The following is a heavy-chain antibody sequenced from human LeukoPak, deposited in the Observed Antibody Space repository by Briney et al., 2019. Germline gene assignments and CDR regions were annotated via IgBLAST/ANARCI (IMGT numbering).Heavy chain of an antibody. D-gene: IGHD5-18*01. CDR1: GGSISSGDYY. CDR2: IYYSGST. V-gene: IGHV4-30-4*08. Sequence: SETLSLTCTVSGGSISSGDYYWSWIRQPPGKGLEWIGYIYYSGSTYYNPSLKSRVTISVDTSKNQFSRKLSSVTAADTAVYYCAIHTAMGAHDYWGQGTLVTVSS. J-gene: IGHJ4*02. CDR3: AIHTAMGAHDY.